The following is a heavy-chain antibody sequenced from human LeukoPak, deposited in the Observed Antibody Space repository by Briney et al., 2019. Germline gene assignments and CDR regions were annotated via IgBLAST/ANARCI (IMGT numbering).Heavy chain of an antibody. Sequence: VASVKVSCKASGGTFSSYAISWVRQAPGQGLEWMGRIIPILGIANYAQKFQGRVTITADKSTSTAYMELSSLRSDDTAVYYCARETGDYYDSSGYADFDYWGQGTLVTVSS. CDR1: GGTFSSYA. CDR2: IIPILGIA. CDR3: ARETGDYYDSSGYADFDY. J-gene: IGHJ4*02. D-gene: IGHD3-22*01. V-gene: IGHV1-69*04.